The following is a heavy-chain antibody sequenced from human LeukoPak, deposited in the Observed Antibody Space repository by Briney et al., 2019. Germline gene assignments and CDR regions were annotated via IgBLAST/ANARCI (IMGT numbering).Heavy chain of an antibody. CDR3: ARDGRGSRSSWFDL. CDR2: INPSGGST. Sequence: GASVKVSCKASGYTFTSYYMHWVRQAPGQGLEWMGIINPSGGSTSYAQKFQGRVFITRDTSINTAYMELSSLGSDDTAVYYCARDGRGSRSSWFDLWGQGTLVIVSS. V-gene: IGHV1-46*01. J-gene: IGHJ5*02. D-gene: IGHD3-10*01. CDR1: GYTFTSYY.